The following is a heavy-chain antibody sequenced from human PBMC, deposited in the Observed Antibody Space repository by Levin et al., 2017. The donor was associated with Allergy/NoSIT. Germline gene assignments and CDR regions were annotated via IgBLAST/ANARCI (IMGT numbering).Heavy chain of an antibody. D-gene: IGHD3-22*01. CDR2: ISSSSSYI. CDR1: GFTFSSYS. CDR3: ARDSSYYYDSSGYYSY. Sequence: GGSLRLSCAASGFTFSSYSMNWVRQAPGKGLEWVSSISSSSSYIYYADSVKGRFTISRDNAKNSLYLQMNSLRAEDTAVYYCARDSSYYYDSSGYYSYWGQGTLVTVSS. V-gene: IGHV3-21*01. J-gene: IGHJ4*02.